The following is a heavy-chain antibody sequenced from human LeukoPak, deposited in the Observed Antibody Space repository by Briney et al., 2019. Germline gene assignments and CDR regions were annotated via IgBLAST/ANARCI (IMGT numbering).Heavy chain of an antibody. CDR3: ARSPPLWNGDAFDI. Sequence: GGSLRLSCAASGFTFSSYWMSWVRQAPGKGLEWVANIKQDGSEKYYVDSVKGRFTISRDNAKNSLYLQMNSLRAEDTAVYYCARSPPLWNGDAFDIWGQGTMVTVSS. D-gene: IGHD1-1*01. CDR1: GFTFSSYW. J-gene: IGHJ3*02. V-gene: IGHV3-7*01. CDR2: IKQDGSEK.